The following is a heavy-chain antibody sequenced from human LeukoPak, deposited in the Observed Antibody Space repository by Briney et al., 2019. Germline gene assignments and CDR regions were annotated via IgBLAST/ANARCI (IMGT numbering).Heavy chain of an antibody. CDR2: IFYSGST. J-gene: IGHJ6*03. D-gene: IGHD6-13*01. CDR3: ASYSRPRVYYFYMDV. V-gene: IGHV4-39*01. CDR1: GGSISSGSYY. Sequence: PSETLSLTCTVSGGSISSGSYYWGWIRQPPGKGLEWIGSIFYSGSTNYNPSLKSRVTISVDTSKNQFSLKLSSVTAADTAVYYCASYSRPRVYYFYMDVWGKGTTVSASS.